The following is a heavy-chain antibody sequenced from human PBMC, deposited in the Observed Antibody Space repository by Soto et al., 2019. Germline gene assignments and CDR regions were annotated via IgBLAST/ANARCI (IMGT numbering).Heavy chain of an antibody. D-gene: IGHD6-13*01. V-gene: IGHV4-34*01. CDR3: ARFSRAEAEHGFDL. CDR2: INHSGST. CDR1: GGSFSGYY. J-gene: IGHJ5*02. Sequence: SETLSLTCAVYGGSFSGYYWSWIRQPPGKGLEWIGEINHSGSTNYNPSLKSRVTISVDTSKNQFSLKLSSVTAADTAVYYCARFSRAEAEHGFDLGGQRT.